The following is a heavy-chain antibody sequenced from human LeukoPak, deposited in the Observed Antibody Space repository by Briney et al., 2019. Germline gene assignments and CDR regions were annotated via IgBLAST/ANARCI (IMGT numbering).Heavy chain of an antibody. CDR1: GFTFDDYA. D-gene: IGHD3-16*01. CDR2: INSDGSST. Sequence: GGSLRLSCAASGFTFDDYAMHWVRQAPGKGLVWVSRINSDGSSTSYADSVKGRFTISRDNAKNTLYLQMNSLRAEDTAVYYCASGGYDYVWGSETVLSWGQGTLVTVSS. J-gene: IGHJ5*02. CDR3: ASGGYDYVWGSETVLS. V-gene: IGHV3-74*01.